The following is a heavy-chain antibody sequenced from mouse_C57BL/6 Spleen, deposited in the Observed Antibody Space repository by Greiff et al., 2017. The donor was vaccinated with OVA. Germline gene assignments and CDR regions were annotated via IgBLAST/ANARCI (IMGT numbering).Heavy chain of an antibody. Sequence: QVQLQQPGAELVKPGASVKMSCKASGYTFTSYWITWVKQTPGQGLEWIGDIYPGSGSTDYNEKFKSKATLTVDTSSSTAYMQLSSLTSEDSAVYYCARGYHYYGSRGWYFDDWGKGTTVTVSS. D-gene: IGHD1-1*01. CDR3: ARGYHYYGSRGWYFDD. CDR2: IYPGSGST. J-gene: IGHJ1*03. V-gene: IGHV1-55*01. CDR1: GYTFTSYW.